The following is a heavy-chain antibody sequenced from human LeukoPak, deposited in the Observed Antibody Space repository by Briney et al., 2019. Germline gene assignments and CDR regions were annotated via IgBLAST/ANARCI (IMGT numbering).Heavy chain of an antibody. CDR2: ISGSGGST. J-gene: IGHJ4*02. V-gene: IGHV3-23*01. CDR1: GFTFSSYA. CDR3: AKVYGSGSCNSFDY. D-gene: IGHD3-10*01. Sequence: PGGSLRLSCAASGFTFSSYAMSWVRQAPGKGLEWVSFISGSGGSTYYADSVKGRFTVSRDSSKNTLYLQMNSLRAEDTAVYYCAKVYGSGSCNSFDYWGQGTLVTVSS.